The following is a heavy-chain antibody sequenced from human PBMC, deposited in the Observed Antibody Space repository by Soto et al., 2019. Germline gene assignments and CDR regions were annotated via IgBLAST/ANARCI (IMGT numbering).Heavy chain of an antibody. J-gene: IGHJ4*02. CDR1: LSDYY. V-gene: IGHV3-11*01. Sequence: LSDYYMSWIRQAPGKGLEWVSYISSSGSTIYYADSVKGRFTISRDNAKNSLYLQMNSLRAEDTAVXYCERSRXYXXGYSYCGQGTLVTVSS. D-gene: IGHD5-18*01. CDR3: ERSRXYXXGYSY. CDR2: ISSSGSTI.